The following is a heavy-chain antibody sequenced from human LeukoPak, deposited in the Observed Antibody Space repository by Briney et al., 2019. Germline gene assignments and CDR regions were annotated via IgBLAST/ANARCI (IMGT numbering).Heavy chain of an antibody. CDR1: GYTFTSYY. V-gene: IGHV1-46*01. J-gene: IGHJ4*02. CDR3: ARDNSRNSNDY. Sequence: ASVKVSCKASGYTFTSYYMHWVRQAPGQGLEWMGIINPSGGGTNYAQNFQGRVTMTRDTSTSTVYMELSSLRSEDTAMYYCARDNSRNSNDYWGRGTLVTVSS. D-gene: IGHD1-20*01. CDR2: INPSGGGT.